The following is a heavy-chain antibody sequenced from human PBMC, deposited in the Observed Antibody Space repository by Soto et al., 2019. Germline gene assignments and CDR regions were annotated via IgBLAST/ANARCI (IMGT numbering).Heavy chain of an antibody. CDR2: ISWNSGSI. CDR1: GFTFDDYA. D-gene: IGHD6-19*01. CDR3: AKALSSGSTDFDY. Sequence: EVQLVESGGGLVQPGRSLRLSCAASGFTFDDYAMHWVRQAPGKGLEWVSGISWNSGSIVYADSVKGRFTISRDNAKNSLYLQMNSLIAEDTALYYCAKALSSGSTDFDYWGQGTLVTVSS. J-gene: IGHJ4*02. V-gene: IGHV3-9*01.